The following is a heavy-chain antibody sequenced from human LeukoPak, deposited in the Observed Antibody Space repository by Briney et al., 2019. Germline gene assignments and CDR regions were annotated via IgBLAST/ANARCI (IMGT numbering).Heavy chain of an antibody. V-gene: IGHV3-72*01. CDR3: AKDESPSMIVVVNYGMDV. D-gene: IGHD3-22*01. J-gene: IGHJ6*02. CDR1: GFTLSDYY. CDR2: SRNKVNSYIT. Sequence: PGGSLRLSCAVSGFTLSDYYMDWVRQAPGKGLEWVGRSRNKVNSYITEYAASVRGRFTISRDDSQNSLILQMNSLRTEDTAVYYCAKDESPSMIVVVNYGMDVWGQGTTVTVSS.